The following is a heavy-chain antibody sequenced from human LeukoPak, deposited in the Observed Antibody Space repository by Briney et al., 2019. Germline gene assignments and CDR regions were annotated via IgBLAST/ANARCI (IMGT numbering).Heavy chain of an antibody. J-gene: IGHJ4*02. Sequence: PGGSLRLSCAASGFTFSSYSMNWVRQAPGKGLEWVSSISSSSSYIHYADSVKGRFTISRDNAKNSLYLQMNSLRAEDTAVYYCARGLVVAATHFDYWGQGTLVTVSS. V-gene: IGHV3-21*01. D-gene: IGHD2-15*01. CDR3: ARGLVVAATHFDY. CDR2: ISSSSSYI. CDR1: GFTFSSYS.